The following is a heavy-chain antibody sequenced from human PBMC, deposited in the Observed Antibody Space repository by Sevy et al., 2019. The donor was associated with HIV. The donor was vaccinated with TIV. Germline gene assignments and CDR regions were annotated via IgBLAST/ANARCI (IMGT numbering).Heavy chain of an antibody. V-gene: IGHV4-34*01. CDR2: INHTGST. CDR1: GGSFSAYY. J-gene: IGHJ3*01. Sequence: SETLSLTCAVYGGSFSAYYWSWIRQPPGKGLDWIGEINHTGSTSYNPSLKSRVTISVDTSKNQFSLKLSSVTAADTAVYYCARGRLGASHVFDFWDQGTMVTVS. CDR3: ARGRLGASHVFDF. D-gene: IGHD1-26*01.